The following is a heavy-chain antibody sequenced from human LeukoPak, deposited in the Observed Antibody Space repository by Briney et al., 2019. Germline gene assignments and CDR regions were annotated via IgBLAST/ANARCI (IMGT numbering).Heavy chain of an antibody. CDR2: ISSNNGNT. CDR1: GYTFTRYG. D-gene: IGHD3-22*01. J-gene: IGHJ1*01. Sequence: GASMKVSCKASGYTFTRYGFSWVRQAPGQGLEWMGWISSNNGNTKYAQKLQGRVTMTADTTTSTAYMELRSLRSDDTAVYYCARSLHYYDNSGLFIQYWGQGTLVTVSS. V-gene: IGHV1-18*01. CDR3: ARSLHYYDNSGLFIQY.